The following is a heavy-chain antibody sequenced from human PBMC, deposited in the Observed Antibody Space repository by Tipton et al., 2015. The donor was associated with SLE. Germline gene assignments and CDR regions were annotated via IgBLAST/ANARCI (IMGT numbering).Heavy chain of an antibody. J-gene: IGHJ2*01. CDR3: ARDRARIAGAGTSWYFGL. Sequence: LRLSCTVSGGSISSHYWSWIRQPPGKGLEWIGYIYYSGSTNYNPSLKSRVTISVDTSKNQFSLKLSSVTAADTAVYYCARDRARIAGAGTSWYFGLWARGPLVTVSS. D-gene: IGHD6-19*01. CDR2: IYYSGST. V-gene: IGHV4-59*11. CDR1: GGSISSHY.